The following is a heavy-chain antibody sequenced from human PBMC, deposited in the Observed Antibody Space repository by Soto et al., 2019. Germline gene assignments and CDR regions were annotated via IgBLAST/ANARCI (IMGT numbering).Heavy chain of an antibody. V-gene: IGHV3-33*01. D-gene: IGHD3-9*01. Sequence: QVQLVESGGGVVQPGRSLRLSCAASGFTFSSYGMHWVRQAPGKGLEWVAVIWYDGSNKYYADSVKGRFTISRDNSKNTLYLQMNSLIAEDTAVYYCARGVDYDILTGYYKTDSNWFDPWGQGTLVTVSS. CDR3: ARGVDYDILTGYYKTDSNWFDP. CDR2: IWYDGSNK. J-gene: IGHJ5*02. CDR1: GFTFSSYG.